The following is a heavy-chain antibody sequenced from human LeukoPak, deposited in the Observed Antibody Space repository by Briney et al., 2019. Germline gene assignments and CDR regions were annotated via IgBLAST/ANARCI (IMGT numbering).Heavy chain of an antibody. D-gene: IGHD2-15*01. Sequence: PGGSLRLSCAASGFTFSSYAMSWVRQAPGKGLEWVSSISGSGNRTYYADSVKGRFTISRDNSKNTLFLQMNSLRAEDTAVYYCAKNLYCGGGSCYPSALGVDVWGQGTTVTVSS. CDR2: ISGSGNRT. J-gene: IGHJ6*02. CDR3: AKNLYCGGGSCYPSALGVDV. CDR1: GFTFSSYA. V-gene: IGHV3-23*01.